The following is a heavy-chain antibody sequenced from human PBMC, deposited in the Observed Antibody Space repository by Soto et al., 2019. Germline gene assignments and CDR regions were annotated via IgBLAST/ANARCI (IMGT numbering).Heavy chain of an antibody. CDR1: GGTFSSST. D-gene: IGHD6-13*01. CDR2: IIPTLDSA. Sequence: QVQLVQSGAEVKKPRSSVKVSCKASGGTFSSSTISWVRQAPGQGLEWMGGIIPTLDSANYAQKFQGRVTIYADESTSISYLQRSSLRSDDTAVYYCARERTLSSNTWPLDYWGQGTLVTVSS. V-gene: IGHV1-69*01. J-gene: IGHJ4*02. CDR3: ARERTLSSNTWPLDY.